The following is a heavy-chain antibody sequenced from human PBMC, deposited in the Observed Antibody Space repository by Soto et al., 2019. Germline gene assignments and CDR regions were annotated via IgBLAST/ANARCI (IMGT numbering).Heavy chain of an antibody. CDR2: INPDAGAT. Sequence: ASVKVSCKASAYSFTTYHIHWVRQAPGQGLEWMGLINPDAGATNYAQRFQGRLRLTRDTSTSTVYMELRSLRFDDTAVYYCARGDIVLVPASEGNWFDPWGQGTLVTRLL. CDR1: AYSFTTYH. CDR3: ARGDIVLVPASEGNWFDP. J-gene: IGHJ5*02. V-gene: IGHV1-46*01. D-gene: IGHD2-2*01.